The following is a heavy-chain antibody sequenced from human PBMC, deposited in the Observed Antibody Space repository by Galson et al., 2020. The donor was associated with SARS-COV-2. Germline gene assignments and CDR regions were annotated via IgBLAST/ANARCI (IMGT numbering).Heavy chain of an antibody. J-gene: IGHJ4*02. D-gene: IGHD3-22*01. CDR3: GRMVIVGAFDY. Sequence: SGPTLTKPTQTLTLTCTFSGFSLSTSAMRVSWIRQPPGKALEWLARIDWDDDKFHSTSLKTRLTISKDTSKNQVVLTMTNMDPVDTATYCWGRMVIVGAFDYWGQGTLVTVSS. V-gene: IGHV2-70*04. CDR1: GFSLSTSAMR. CDR2: IDWDDDK.